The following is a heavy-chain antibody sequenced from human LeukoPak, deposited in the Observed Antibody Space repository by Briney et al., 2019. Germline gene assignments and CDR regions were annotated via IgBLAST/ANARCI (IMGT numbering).Heavy chain of an antibody. J-gene: IGHJ4*02. CDR3: VRDRGYCSSISCYYYFDY. Sequence: PSETLSLTCTVSGASISSYYWNWIRQPAGKGLEWIGRIYSSGSSNYNPSLKRRVTMSVDTSKNQSSLKLSSVTAADTAVYYCVRDRGYCSSISCYYYFDYWGQGTLVTVSS. V-gene: IGHV4-4*07. CDR1: GASISSYY. D-gene: IGHD2-2*01. CDR2: IYSSGSS.